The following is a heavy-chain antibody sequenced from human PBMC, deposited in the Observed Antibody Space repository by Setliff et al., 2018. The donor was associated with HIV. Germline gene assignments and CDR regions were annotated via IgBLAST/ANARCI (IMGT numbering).Heavy chain of an antibody. CDR3: ARGRITMVRGVIMGLDY. CDR1: GGSFSDYY. CDR2: INHSGSS. D-gene: IGHD3-10*01. V-gene: IGHV4-34*01. J-gene: IGHJ4*02. Sequence: SETLSLTCAVYGGSFSDYYWSWIRQPPGKGLEWIGEINHSGSSNYNPSLKSRVTISVDTSKNQFSLKLSSVTAADTAVYYCARGRITMVRGVIMGLDYWGQGTLVTVSS.